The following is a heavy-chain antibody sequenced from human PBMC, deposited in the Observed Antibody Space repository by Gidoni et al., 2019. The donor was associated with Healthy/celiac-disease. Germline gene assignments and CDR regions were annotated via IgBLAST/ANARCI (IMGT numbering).Heavy chain of an antibody. J-gene: IGHJ6*02. D-gene: IGHD3-22*01. Sequence: QVQLVQSGAEVKKPGSSVKVSCKASGGTFSSYAISWVRQAPGQGLEWMGGIIPIFGTANYAQKFQGRVTITADESTSTAYMELSRLRSEDTAVYYCASRHLGTYYYDSSGYYYYYGMDVWGQGTTVTVSS. CDR3: ASRHLGTYYYDSSGYYYYYGMDV. V-gene: IGHV1-69*01. CDR1: GGTFSSYA. CDR2: IIPIFGTA.